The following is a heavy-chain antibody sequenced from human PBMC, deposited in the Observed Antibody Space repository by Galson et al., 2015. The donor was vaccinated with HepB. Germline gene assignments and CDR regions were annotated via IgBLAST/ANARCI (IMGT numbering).Heavy chain of an antibody. V-gene: IGHV4-59*08. Sequence: LSLTCTVSGGSISSYYWSWIRQPPGKGLEWIGYIYYSGSTNYNPSLKSRVTISVDTSKNQFSLKLSSVTAADTAVYYCAKSWDYYDSSGHFDYWGQGTLVTVSS. D-gene: IGHD3-22*01. CDR1: GGSISSYY. CDR3: AKSWDYYDSSGHFDY. CDR2: IYYSGST. J-gene: IGHJ4*02.